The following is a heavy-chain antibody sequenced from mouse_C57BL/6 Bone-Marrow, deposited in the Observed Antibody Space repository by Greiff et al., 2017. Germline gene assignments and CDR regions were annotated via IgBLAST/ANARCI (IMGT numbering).Heavy chain of an antibody. Sequence: VQLQESGPELVKPGASVKISCKASGYAFSSSWMNWVKQRPGKGLEWIGRIYPGDGDTNYNGKFKGKATLTADKSSSSAYMQLIRLTSEDSAVYFCARTHYYGSSYDFDYWGQGTTLTVSS. V-gene: IGHV1-82*01. CDR1: GYAFSSSW. CDR2: IYPGDGDT. CDR3: ARTHYYGSSYDFDY. D-gene: IGHD1-1*01. J-gene: IGHJ2*01.